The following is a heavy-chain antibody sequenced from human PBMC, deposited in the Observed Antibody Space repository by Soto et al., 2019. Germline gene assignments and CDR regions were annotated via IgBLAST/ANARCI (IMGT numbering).Heavy chain of an antibody. V-gene: IGHV3-23*01. Sequence: GGSLRLSCAASGFIFSSYAMNWVRQAPGKGLEWVSSISGSGGSTYYADSVKGRFTISRDNSENTLHLQMNSLRAEDTAVYYCAKGSVSVPRPVRMDVWGQGTTVTVSS. D-gene: IGHD1-26*01. CDR1: GFIFSSYA. J-gene: IGHJ6*02. CDR3: AKGSVSVPRPVRMDV. CDR2: ISGSGGST.